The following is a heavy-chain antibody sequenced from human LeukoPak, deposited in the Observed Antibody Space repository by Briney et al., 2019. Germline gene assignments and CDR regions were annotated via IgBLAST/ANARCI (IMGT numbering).Heavy chain of an antibody. Sequence: GSVKVSCMASGYTFTSYGISWVRQAPGQGLEWMGWISAYNGSTNYAQKLQGRVTITTDTSTSTAYMELRSLRSDATAVYYCARIWFGAGLSDYWGQGTLVTVSS. CDR2: ISAYNGST. CDR1: GYTFTSYG. V-gene: IGHV1-18*01. D-gene: IGHD3-10*01. CDR3: ARIWFGAGLSDY. J-gene: IGHJ4*02.